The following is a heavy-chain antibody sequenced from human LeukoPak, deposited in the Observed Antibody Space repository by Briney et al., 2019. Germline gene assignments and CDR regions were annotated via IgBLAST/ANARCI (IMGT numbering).Heavy chain of an antibody. CDR3: ARSPWIQLWLPFDY. CDR2: IYYSGST. J-gene: IGHJ4*02. Sequence: SETLSLTCTVSGGSISIYYWSWIRQPPGKGLEWIGYIYYSGSTNYNPSLKSRVTISVDTSKNQFSLKLSSVTAADTAVYYCARSPWIQLWLPFDYWGQGTLVTVSS. CDR1: GGSISIYY. D-gene: IGHD5-18*01. V-gene: IGHV4-59*01.